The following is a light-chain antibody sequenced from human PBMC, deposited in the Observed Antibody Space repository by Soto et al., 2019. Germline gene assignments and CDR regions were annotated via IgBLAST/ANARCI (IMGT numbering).Light chain of an antibody. V-gene: IGKV1-5*03. J-gene: IGKJ1*01. CDR2: KAS. CDR3: QQYKNYPWT. CDR1: QSINTW. Sequence: DILMTQSPSTLSASVGDRVTITCRASQSINTWLAWYQQKPGKAPKLLIYKASTLESGVPSRFSGSGSGTEFTLTISSLQPDDFATYFCQQYKNYPWTFGQGTKVDFK.